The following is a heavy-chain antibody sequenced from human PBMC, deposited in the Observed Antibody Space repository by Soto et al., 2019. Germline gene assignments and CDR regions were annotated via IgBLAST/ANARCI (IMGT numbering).Heavy chain of an antibody. CDR3: AGAPSRVFWFFDV. J-gene: IGHJ4*02. CDR2: IIPIFGTA. CDR1: GYTFTSYG. Sequence: ASVKVSCKASGYTFTSYGISWVRQAPGQGLEWMGGIIPIFGTANYAQKFQGRVTITADKSTSTAYMELSSLRSEDTAVYYCAGAPSRVFWFFDVGARETVATVPS. D-gene: IGHD3-3*01. V-gene: IGHV1-69*06.